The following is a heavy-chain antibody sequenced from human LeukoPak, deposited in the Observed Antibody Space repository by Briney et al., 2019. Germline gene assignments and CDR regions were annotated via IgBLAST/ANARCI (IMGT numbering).Heavy chain of an antibody. J-gene: IGHJ6*02. CDR1: GYTFTSFD. CDR3: ARGLSDSGWNYYYYGMDV. CDR2: MNTKSAYT. V-gene: IGHV1-8*03. D-gene: IGHD6-19*01. Sequence: ASVKVSCKASGYTFTSFDINWVRQATGQGLEWMGWMNTKSAYTGYAQKFQGRVTITRNTSISTAYMELSSLRSEDTAVYFCARGLSDSGWNYYYYGMDVWGQGTTVTVSS.